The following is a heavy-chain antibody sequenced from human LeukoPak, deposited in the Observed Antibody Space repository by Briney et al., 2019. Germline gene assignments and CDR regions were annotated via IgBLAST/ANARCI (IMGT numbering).Heavy chain of an antibody. Sequence: PSETLSLTCTVSGYSISSGYYWGWIRQPPGKGLEWIGSIYHSGSTYYNPSLKSRVTISVDTSKNQFSLKLSSVTAADTAVYYCARVQAAGSDYWGQGTLVTVSS. J-gene: IGHJ4*02. CDR1: GYSISSGYY. CDR2: IYHSGST. D-gene: IGHD6-13*01. V-gene: IGHV4-38-2*02. CDR3: ARVQAAGSDY.